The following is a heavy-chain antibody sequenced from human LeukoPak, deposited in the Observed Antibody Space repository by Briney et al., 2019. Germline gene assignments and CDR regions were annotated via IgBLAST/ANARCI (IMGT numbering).Heavy chain of an antibody. Sequence: SETLSLTCTVSGGFISSSSYYWGWIRQPPGKGLEWIGNIHYSGSTYYNPSLKSRVTISVDTSKNQFSLKLSSVTAADTAVYYCARERIGIAATGTLRGPRNYYYYMDVWGKGTTVTVSS. CDR2: IHYSGST. CDR3: ARERIGIAATGTLRGPRNYYYYMDV. V-gene: IGHV4-39*07. J-gene: IGHJ6*03. D-gene: IGHD6-13*01. CDR1: GGFISSSSYY.